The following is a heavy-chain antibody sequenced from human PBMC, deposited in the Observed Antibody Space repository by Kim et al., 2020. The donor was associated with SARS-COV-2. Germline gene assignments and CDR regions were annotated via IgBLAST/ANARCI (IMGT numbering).Heavy chain of an antibody. CDR3: ARELDSSGYLGYDRRFD. J-gene: IGHJ4*01. D-gene: IGHD3-22*01. CDR2: ISSSSSYI. Sequence: GGSLRLSCAASGFTFSSYSMNWVRQAPGKGLEWVSSISSSSSYIYYAASVKGRSTISSDNAKNSLYLQMNSLRAEDTAVYYCARELDSSGYLGYDRRFD. V-gene: IGHV3-21*01. CDR1: GFTFSSYS.